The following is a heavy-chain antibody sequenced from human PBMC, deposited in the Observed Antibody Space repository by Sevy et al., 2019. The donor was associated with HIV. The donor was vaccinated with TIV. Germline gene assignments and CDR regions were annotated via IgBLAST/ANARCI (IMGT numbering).Heavy chain of an antibody. CDR1: GCSISSSSYY. CDR3: ARPYSSGWYADNWFDP. CDR2: IYYSGST. Sequence: SETLSLTCTVSGCSISSSSYYWGWIRQPPGKGLEWIGSIYYSGSTYYNPSLKSRVTISVDTSKNQFSLKLSSVTAADTAVYYCARPYSSGWYADNWFDPWGQGTLVTVSS. J-gene: IGHJ5*02. V-gene: IGHV4-39*01. D-gene: IGHD6-19*01.